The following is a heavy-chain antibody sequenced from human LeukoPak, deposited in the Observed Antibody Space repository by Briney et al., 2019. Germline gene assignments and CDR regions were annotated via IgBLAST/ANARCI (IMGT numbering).Heavy chain of an antibody. Sequence: PGGSLRLSCAASGFTFSSYSMNWVRQTPGKGLEWVSSISSGSDYIYIADSVRGRFSVSRDNAKNSLYLQMDSLRAEDTAVYYCARDRPEGRAVAAAFGYWGQGTLVTVSS. V-gene: IGHV3-21*06. CDR2: ISSGSDYI. CDR1: GFTFSSYS. D-gene: IGHD6-19*01. CDR3: ARDRPEGRAVAAAFGY. J-gene: IGHJ4*02.